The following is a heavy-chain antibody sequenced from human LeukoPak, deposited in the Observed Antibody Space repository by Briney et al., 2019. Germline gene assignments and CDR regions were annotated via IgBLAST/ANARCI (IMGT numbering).Heavy chain of an antibody. D-gene: IGHD4-17*01. CDR2: IIPIFGTA. J-gene: IGHJ4*02. CDR3: AKANPGDYWGGYVHPSFDY. CDR1: GGTFSSYA. V-gene: IGHV1-69*13. Sequence: SVKVSCKASGGTFSSYAISWVRQAPGQGLEWMGGIIPIFGTANYAQKFQGRVTITADESTSTAYMELSSLRSEDTAVNYCAKANPGDYWGGYVHPSFDYWGQGTLVTVSS.